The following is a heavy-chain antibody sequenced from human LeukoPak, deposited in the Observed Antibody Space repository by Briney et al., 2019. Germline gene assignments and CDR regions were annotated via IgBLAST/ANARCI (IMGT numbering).Heavy chain of an antibody. CDR2: IRHDGSHH. D-gene: IGHD3-10*01. Sequence: GGSLRLSCAASGFGFSSYAMHWVRQAPGKGLEWVAFIRHDGSHHYHGDSVKGRFTISRDNSKNTLYLQMNSLRAEDTAVYYCARVDTWFGEASVDYWGQGTLVTVSS. J-gene: IGHJ4*02. V-gene: IGHV3-30*02. CDR1: GFGFSSYA. CDR3: ARVDTWFGEASVDY.